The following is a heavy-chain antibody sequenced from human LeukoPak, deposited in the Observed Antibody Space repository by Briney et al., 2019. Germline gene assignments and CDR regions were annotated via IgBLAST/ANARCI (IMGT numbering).Heavy chain of an antibody. CDR2: ISTYNDNT. V-gene: IGHV1-18*01. CDR1: GYTFTSYG. CDR3: ARVRLVSSSSWYASFDY. J-gene: IGHJ4*02. Sequence: ASVKVSCKASGYTFTSYGVSWVRQAPGQGLEWMGWISTYNDNTNNLQKVQDRVTMTTDTSTSTAYMELRSLTSDDTAVYYSARVRLVSSSSWYASFDYWGQGTLVTVSS. D-gene: IGHD6-13*01.